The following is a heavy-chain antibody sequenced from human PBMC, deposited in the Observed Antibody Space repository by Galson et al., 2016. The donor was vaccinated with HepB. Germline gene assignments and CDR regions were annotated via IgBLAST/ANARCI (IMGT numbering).Heavy chain of an antibody. V-gene: IGHV3-23*01. J-gene: IGHJ4*02. Sequence: SLRLSCAVSGFTLVGNGFSWVRQAPGKGLEWVSGIVRGGNTFYADSVKGRFTISKDISKNTLYSQLNSLRVEDTAIYYCSGHGGGSAWGQGTLVTVSS. D-gene: IGHD1-26*01. CDR1: GFTLVGNG. CDR2: IVRGGNT. CDR3: SGHGGGSA.